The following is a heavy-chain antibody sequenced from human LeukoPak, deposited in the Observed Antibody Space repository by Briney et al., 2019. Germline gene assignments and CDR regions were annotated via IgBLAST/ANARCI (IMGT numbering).Heavy chain of an antibody. D-gene: IGHD2-2*02. CDR2: IRYDGSNK. V-gene: IGHV3-30*02. Sequence: GGSLRLSCAASGFTFSSYGMHWVRQAPGKGLEWVAFIRYDGSNKYYADSVKGRFTISRDNSKNTLYLQMNSLRAEDTAVYYCAKDGSSTSCYSGSYHWGQGTLVTVSS. CDR3: AKDGSSTSCYSGSYH. CDR1: GFTFSSYG. J-gene: IGHJ5*02.